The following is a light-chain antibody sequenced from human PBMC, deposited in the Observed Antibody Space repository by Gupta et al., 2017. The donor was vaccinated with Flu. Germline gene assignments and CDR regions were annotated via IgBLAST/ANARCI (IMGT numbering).Light chain of an antibody. CDR2: DLS. Sequence: SITSSRTVTISDVGADAFVSGYQQYTTSAAQLIIYDLSNRASGVSNRFSGSQAGNPASLTXSXLQAEDXADYYCISLTSVSSYVFGTGTKVTVL. J-gene: IGLJ1*01. CDR3: ISLTSVSSYV. CDR1: ISDVGADAF. V-gene: IGLV2-14*04.